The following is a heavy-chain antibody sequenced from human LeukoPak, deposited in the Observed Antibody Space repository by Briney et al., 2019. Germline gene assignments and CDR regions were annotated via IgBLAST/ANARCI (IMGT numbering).Heavy chain of an antibody. J-gene: IGHJ1*01. Sequence: PGGSLRLSCAASGFTFSSYSMNWVPQAPGKGLEWGSSISSSSSYIYYADSVKGRFTISRDNAKNSLYLQMNSLRAEDTAVYYCASHGNPGIAAAATDDEYFQHWGQGTLVTVSS. CDR2: ISSSSSYI. D-gene: IGHD6-13*01. CDR1: GFTFSSYS. V-gene: IGHV3-21*01. CDR3: ASHGNPGIAAAATDDEYFQH.